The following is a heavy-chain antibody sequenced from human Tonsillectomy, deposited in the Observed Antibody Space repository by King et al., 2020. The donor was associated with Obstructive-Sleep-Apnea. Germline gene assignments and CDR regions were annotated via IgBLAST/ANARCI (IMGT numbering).Heavy chain of an antibody. CDR1: GYSFTTYD. Sequence: VQLVESGAEVKKPGASVKVSCKASGYSFTTYDINWVRQATGQCLEWMGWRNPNSVNTDYEQKFQGRVTMTRNTSISTAYMELSSLRSEDTAVYYCARRTGWYYFDYWGQGILVTVSS. CDR2: RNPNSVNT. CDR3: ARRTGWYYFDY. J-gene: IGHJ4*02. D-gene: IGHD2-8*02. V-gene: IGHV1-8*01.